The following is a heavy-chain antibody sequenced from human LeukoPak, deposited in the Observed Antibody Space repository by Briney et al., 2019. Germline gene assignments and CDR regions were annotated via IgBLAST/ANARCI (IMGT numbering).Heavy chain of an antibody. Sequence: ASVKVSCKASGYTFTGYYMHWVRQAPGQGLEWMGWINPNSGGTNYAQKFQGRVTMTRDTSISTAYMELSRLRSDDTAVYYCARVHVPYYDYVWGSWGFDYWGQGTLVTVSS. D-gene: IGHD3-16*01. V-gene: IGHV1-2*02. CDR2: INPNSGGT. CDR1: GYTFTGYY. J-gene: IGHJ4*02. CDR3: ARVHVPYYDYVWGSWGFDY.